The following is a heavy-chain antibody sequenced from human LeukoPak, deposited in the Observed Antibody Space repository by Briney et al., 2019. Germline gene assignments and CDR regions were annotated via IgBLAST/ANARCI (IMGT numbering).Heavy chain of an antibody. CDR1: GYTFTSYD. CDR3: ARVVAVAGDAFDI. Sequence: ASVKVSCKASGYTFTSYDINWVRQATGQGLEWMGWMNPNSGNTGYAQKFQGRVTMTRNTSISTAYMELSSLRSEDTAVYYCARVVAVAGDAFDIWGQGTIVTVSS. D-gene: IGHD6-19*01. J-gene: IGHJ3*02. CDR2: MNPNSGNT. V-gene: IGHV1-8*01.